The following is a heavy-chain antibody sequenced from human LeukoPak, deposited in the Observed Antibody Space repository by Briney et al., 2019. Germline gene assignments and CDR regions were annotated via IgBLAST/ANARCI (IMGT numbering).Heavy chain of an antibody. D-gene: IGHD1-26*01. V-gene: IGHV3-74*01. J-gene: IGHJ3*02. CDR1: GFTLSSNW. CDR3: ARSGRGGAFDI. Sequence: GGSLRLSCAGSGFTLSSNWMHWVRQAPGKGLVWVSRFYSDGSRTNYADSVKGRFTISGDNAKNTQYLQMNSLRAEDTAVYYCARSGRGGAFDIWGQGTMVTVSS. CDR2: FYSDGSRT.